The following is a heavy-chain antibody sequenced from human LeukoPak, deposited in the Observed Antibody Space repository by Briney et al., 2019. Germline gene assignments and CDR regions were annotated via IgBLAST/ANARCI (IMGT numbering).Heavy chain of an antibody. J-gene: IGHJ4*02. Sequence: GGSLRLSCAASGFTFSRYSMNWVRQAPGKGLEWVSSISSSSSYIYYADSVKGRFTISRDNAKNSLYLQMNSLRAEDTAVYYCASPYYDSSGPDYWGQGTLVTVSS. CDR1: GFTFSRYS. V-gene: IGHV3-21*01. D-gene: IGHD3-22*01. CDR2: ISSSSSYI. CDR3: ASPYYDSSGPDY.